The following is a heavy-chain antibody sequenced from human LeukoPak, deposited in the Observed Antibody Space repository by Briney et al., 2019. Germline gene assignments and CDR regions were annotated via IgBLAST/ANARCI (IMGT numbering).Heavy chain of an antibody. D-gene: IGHD3-22*01. V-gene: IGHV4-39*07. CDR3: ARAGDSSGYHY. CDR2: IYYSGST. J-gene: IGHJ4*02. Sequence: SETLSLTCSVSGGSISNSSSYWGWIRQPPGKGLEWIGNIYYSGSTYYKPSLKSRVTISVDTSKNQFSLRLSSVTAADTAVYYCARAGDSSGYHYWGQGTLVTVSS. CDR1: GGSISNSSSY.